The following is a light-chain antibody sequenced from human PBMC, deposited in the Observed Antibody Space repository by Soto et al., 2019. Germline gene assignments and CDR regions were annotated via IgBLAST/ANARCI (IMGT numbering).Light chain of an antibody. CDR1: DIGSKG. CDR2: DDS. Sequence: SYELTQPPSVSVAPGQTARITCGGNDIGSKGVHWYQQKPGQAPVLVVHDDSDRPSGIPERFSGSNSRNTATLTISRVEAGDEAAYYCQVWDSSSDRGVFGGGTKLTVL. V-gene: IGLV3-21*02. CDR3: QVWDSSSDRGV. J-gene: IGLJ3*02.